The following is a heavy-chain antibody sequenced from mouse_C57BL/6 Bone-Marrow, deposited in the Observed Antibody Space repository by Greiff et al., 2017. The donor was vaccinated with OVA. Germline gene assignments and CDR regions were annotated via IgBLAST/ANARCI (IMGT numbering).Heavy chain of an antibody. V-gene: IGHV1-50*01. CDR2: IDPSDSYT. Sequence: QVQLQQPGAELVKPGASVKLSCKASGYTFTSYWMQWVKQRPGQGLEWIGEIDPSDSYTNYNQKFKGKATLTVDTSSSTAYMQLSSLTSEDSAVYYCAKKRGDGYHEGYWGQGTTLTVSS. CDR3: AKKRGDGYHEGY. D-gene: IGHD2-3*01. CDR1: GYTFTSYW. J-gene: IGHJ2*01.